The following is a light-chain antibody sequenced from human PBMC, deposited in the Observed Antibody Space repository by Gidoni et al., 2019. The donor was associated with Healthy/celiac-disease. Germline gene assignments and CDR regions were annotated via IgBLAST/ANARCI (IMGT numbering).Light chain of an antibody. J-gene: IGLJ2*01. CDR3: QSADSSGTYPVV. CDR1: ALPKQY. CDR2: KDS. V-gene: IGLV3-25*03. Sequence: YELTQPPSVSVSPGQTARITCSGDALPKQYAYWYQQKPGQAPVLVIYKDSERPSGIPERFSGSSSGTTVTLTISGVQAEDEADYYCQSADSSGTYPVVFGGGTKLTVL.